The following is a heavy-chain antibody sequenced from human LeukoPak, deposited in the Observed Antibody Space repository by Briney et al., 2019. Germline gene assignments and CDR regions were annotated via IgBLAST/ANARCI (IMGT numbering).Heavy chain of an antibody. CDR2: IKQDGSEK. D-gene: IGHD6-13*01. CDR1: GFTFSSYW. J-gene: IGHJ2*01. CDR3: ARIPYSSSWRGPDWYFDL. V-gene: IGHV3-7*01. Sequence: GGSLRLSCAASGFTFSSYWMSWVRQAPGKGLEWMANIKQDGSEKYYVDSVKGRFTISRDNAKNSLYLQMNSLRAEDTAVYYCARIPYSSSWRGPDWYFDLWGRGTLVTVSS.